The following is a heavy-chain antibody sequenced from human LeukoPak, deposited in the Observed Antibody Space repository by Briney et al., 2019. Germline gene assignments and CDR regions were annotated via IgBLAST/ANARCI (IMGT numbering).Heavy chain of an antibody. CDR3: ARGLDSSSWLYFQH. CDR1: GYTFTGYY. J-gene: IGHJ1*01. V-gene: IGHV1-2*04. D-gene: IGHD6-13*01. CDR2: INPNSGGT. Sequence: ASVKVSCKASGYTFTGYYMHWVRQAPGQGLEWMGWINPNSGGTNYAQKFQGWVTMTRDTSISAAYMELSRLRSDDTAVYYCARGLDSSSWLYFQHWGQGTLVTVSS.